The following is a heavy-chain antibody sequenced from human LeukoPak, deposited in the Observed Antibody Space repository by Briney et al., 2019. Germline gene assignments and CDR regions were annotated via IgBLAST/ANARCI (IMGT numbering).Heavy chain of an antibody. J-gene: IGHJ4*02. CDR3: ARLFGNYDSSGYYYAGFDY. Sequence: SETLSLTCTVSGGSISSYYWSWIRQPPGKGLEWIGYIYYSGSTNYNPSLKSRVTISVDTSKNQFSLKLSSVTAADTAVYYCARLFGNYDSSGYYYAGFDYWGQGTLVTVSS. CDR1: GGSISSYY. D-gene: IGHD3-22*01. V-gene: IGHV4-59*08. CDR2: IYYSGST.